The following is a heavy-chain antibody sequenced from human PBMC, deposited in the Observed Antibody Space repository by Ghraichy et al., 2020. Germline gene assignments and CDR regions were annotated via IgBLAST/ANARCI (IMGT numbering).Heavy chain of an antibody. CDR1: GGSISSGGYS. CDR2: IYHSGST. V-gene: IGHV4-30-2*01. Sequence: SDTLSLTCAVSGGSISSGGYSWSWIRQPPGKGLEWIGYIYHSGSTYYNPSLKSRVTISVDRSKNQFSLKLSSVTAADTAVYYCARDTVEMATMGIYYYYYMDVWGKGTTVTVSS. CDR3: ARDTVEMATMGIYYYYYMDV. D-gene: IGHD5-24*01. J-gene: IGHJ6*03.